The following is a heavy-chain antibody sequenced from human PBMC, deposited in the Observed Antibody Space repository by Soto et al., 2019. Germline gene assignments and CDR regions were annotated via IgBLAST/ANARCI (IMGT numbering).Heavy chain of an antibody. Sequence: QVQLVQSGAEVKKPGSSVKVSCKASGGTFSSYAISWVRQAPGQGLEWMGGIIPIFGTANYAQKFQGRVTITADESTSTAYMELSSLRSEDTAVYYCARAKGNGLRFLEWPGMDVWGQGTTVTVSS. V-gene: IGHV1-69*12. CDR2: IIPIFGTA. D-gene: IGHD3-3*01. J-gene: IGHJ6*02. CDR1: GGTFSSYA. CDR3: ARAKGNGLRFLEWPGMDV.